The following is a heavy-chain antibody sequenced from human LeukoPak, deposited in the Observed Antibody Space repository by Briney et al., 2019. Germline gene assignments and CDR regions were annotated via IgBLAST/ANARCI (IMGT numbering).Heavy chain of an antibody. D-gene: IGHD5-12*01. CDR2: ISGSGGST. V-gene: IGHV3-23*01. J-gene: IGHJ4*02. CDR1: GFTFSSCA. Sequence: PGGTLRLSCVASGFTFSSCAMNWVRQAPGKGLEWVSAISGSGGSTYYADSVEGRFTISRDNSKNTLYLQMNSLRAEDTAVYYCAFGYDSRYYFDYWGQGTLVTVSS. CDR3: AFGYDSRYYFDY.